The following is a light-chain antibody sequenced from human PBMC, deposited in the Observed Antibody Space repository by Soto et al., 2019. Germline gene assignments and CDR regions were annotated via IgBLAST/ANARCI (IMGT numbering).Light chain of an antibody. Sequence: EIVLTPSPATLSLSPGERGTLSCRASESVTNYLAWYQQKPGQAPRLLVYDVSNRATGIPARFSGSGSGTDFTLTISSLEPEDFAVYYCQQRSNWPPKWTFGQGTKVDIK. CDR1: ESVTNY. V-gene: IGKV3-11*01. J-gene: IGKJ1*01. CDR2: DVS. CDR3: QQRSNWPPKWT.